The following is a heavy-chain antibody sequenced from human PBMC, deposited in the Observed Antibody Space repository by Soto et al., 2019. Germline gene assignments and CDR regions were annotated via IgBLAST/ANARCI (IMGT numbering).Heavy chain of an antibody. D-gene: IGHD6-13*01. J-gene: IGHJ4*02. CDR3: ARDLAAGDY. CDR1: WFTVRSNY. Sequence: PGGALRLSCAASWFTVRSNYMSWVRQAPGNGLYCVSVIYSGVTTYXXDSVKGRXXISRHNSKNTLYLQMXILRPEYTAVYYCARDLAAGDYWCQGTLVTDSS. CDR2: IYSGVTT. V-gene: IGHV3-53*04.